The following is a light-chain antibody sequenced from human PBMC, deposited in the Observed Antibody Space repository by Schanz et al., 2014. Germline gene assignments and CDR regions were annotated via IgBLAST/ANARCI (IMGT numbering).Light chain of an antibody. CDR2: EVS. V-gene: IGLV2-8*01. CDR3: CSYAGSSTHVV. J-gene: IGLJ2*01. Sequence: QSALTQPPSASGSPGQSVTISCTGSSSDVGVYNYVSWYQQHPGKAPKLMIYEVSKRPSGVPDRFSGSKSGNTASLTISGLQAEDEADYYCCSYAGSSTHVVFGGGTKLTVL. CDR1: SSDVGVYNY.